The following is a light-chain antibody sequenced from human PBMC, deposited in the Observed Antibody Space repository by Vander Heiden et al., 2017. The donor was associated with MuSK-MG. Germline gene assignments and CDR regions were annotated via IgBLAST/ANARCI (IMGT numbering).Light chain of an antibody. CDR3: QQTDSIPFT. J-gene: IGKJ3*01. CDR1: QSISSY. CDR2: TAY. V-gene: IGKV1-39*01. Sequence: DIQMTQSPSSLSASVGDRVTIPCRASQSISSYLNWYQQKPGKAPRLLLFTAYNLQSGVPSRFSGSGSGTDFTLTISRLQPEDFATYYCQQTDSIPFTFGHGTKVDI.